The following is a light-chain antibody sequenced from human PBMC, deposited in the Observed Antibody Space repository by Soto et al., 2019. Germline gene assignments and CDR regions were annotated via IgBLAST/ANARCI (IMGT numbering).Light chain of an antibody. Sequence: DIVMTQYQDSLAVSVGERYTLNCKSSQSVLYSSNNKNYLAWYQQKPGQPPKLLIYWASTRESGVPDRFSGSGSGTDFTLTISSLQAEDVAVYFCQQYYTNPFTFCGATKVDIK. CDR3: QQYYTNPFT. V-gene: IGKV4-1*01. CDR1: QSVLYSSNNKNY. J-gene: IGKJ4*01. CDR2: WAS.